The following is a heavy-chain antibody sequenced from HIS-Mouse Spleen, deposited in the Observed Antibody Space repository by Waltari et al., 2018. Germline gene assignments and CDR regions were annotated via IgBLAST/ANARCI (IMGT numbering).Heavy chain of an antibody. V-gene: IGHV3-30*18. CDR2: ISYDGSNK. CDR3: AKDKHHAFDY. J-gene: IGHJ4*02. Sequence: QVQLVESGGGVVQPGRSLRLACAASGVTFGSYGMHWVRQAPGKGLEWVAVISYDGSNKYYADSVKGRFTISRDNSKNTLYLQMNSLRAEDTAVYYCAKDKHHAFDYWGQGTLVTVSS. CDR1: GVTFGSYG.